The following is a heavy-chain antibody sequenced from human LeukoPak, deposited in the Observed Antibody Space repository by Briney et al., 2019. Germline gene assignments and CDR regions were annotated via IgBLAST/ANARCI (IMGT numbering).Heavy chain of an antibody. J-gene: IGHJ4*02. D-gene: IGHD5-12*01. CDR3: ARGWLLYYFDY. V-gene: IGHV3-11*01. Sequence: GGSLRLSCAASGFTFSDYYMNWIRQAPGKGLEWVSYISSSGSTIYYADSVKGRFTISRDNAKSSLYLQMNSLRAEDTAVYYCARGWLLYYFDYWGQGTLVTVSS. CDR1: GFTFSDYY. CDR2: ISSSGSTI.